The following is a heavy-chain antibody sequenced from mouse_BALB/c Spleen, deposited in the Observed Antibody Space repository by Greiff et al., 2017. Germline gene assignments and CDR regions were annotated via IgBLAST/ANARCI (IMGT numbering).Heavy chain of an antibody. V-gene: IGHV5-12-1*01. CDR2: ISSGGGST. CDR3: ARHVVLRPVDY. Sequence: EVKLMESGGGLVKPGGSLKLSCAASGFAFSSYDMSWVRQTPEKRLEWVAYISSGGGSTYYPDTVKGRFTISRDNAKNTLYLQMSSLKSEDTAMYYCARHVVLRPVDYWGQGTTLTVSS. D-gene: IGHD1-1*01. J-gene: IGHJ2*01. CDR1: GFAFSSYD.